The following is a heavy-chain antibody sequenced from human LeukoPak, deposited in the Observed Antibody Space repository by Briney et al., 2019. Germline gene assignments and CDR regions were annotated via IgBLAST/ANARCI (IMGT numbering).Heavy chain of an antibody. Sequence: SVKVSCKASGGTFSSYAISWVRQSPGQGLEWMGGIIPIFGTANYAQKFQGRVTITADESTSTAYMELSSLRSEATAVYYCARGATVVTLDAFDIWGQGTMVTVSS. CDR2: IIPIFGTA. V-gene: IGHV1-69*13. J-gene: IGHJ3*02. CDR3: ARGATVVTLDAFDI. CDR1: GGTFSSYA. D-gene: IGHD4-23*01.